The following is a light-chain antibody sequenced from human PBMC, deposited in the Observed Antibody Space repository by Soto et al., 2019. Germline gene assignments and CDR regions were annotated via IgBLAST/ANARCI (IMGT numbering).Light chain of an antibody. V-gene: IGLV2-14*03. CDR1: SRDVGGYNY. Sequence: QSALTQPASVSGSPGQSITISCTGNSRDVGGYNYVSWYQHHPGKAPKLMIYDVSNRPSGVSNRFSGSKSGNTASLTISGLQPEDEADYYCCSYTTSNTRQIVFGTGTKVTVL. J-gene: IGLJ1*01. CDR2: DVS. CDR3: CSYTTSNTRQIV.